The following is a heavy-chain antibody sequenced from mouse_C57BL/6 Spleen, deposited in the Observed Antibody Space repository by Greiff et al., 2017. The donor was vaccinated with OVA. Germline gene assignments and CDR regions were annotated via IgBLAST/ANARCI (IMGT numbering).Heavy chain of an antibody. V-gene: IGHV14-2*01. Sequence: EVKLQESGAELVKPGASVKLSCTASGFNIKDYYMHWVKQRTEQGLEWIGRIDPEDGETKYAPIFQGKATITADTSSNTAYLQLSSLTSEYTAVYYCARDYGSSPYAMDYWGQGTSVTVSS. J-gene: IGHJ4*01. CDR2: IDPEDGET. CDR1: GFNIKDYY. D-gene: IGHD1-1*01. CDR3: ARDYGSSPYAMDY.